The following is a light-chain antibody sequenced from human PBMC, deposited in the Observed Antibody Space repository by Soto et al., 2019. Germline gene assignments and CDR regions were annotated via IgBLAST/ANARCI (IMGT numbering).Light chain of an antibody. CDR3: QQYGSSPT. J-gene: IGKJ2*01. Sequence: EIVLTQSPGTLSLSPGERATLSCRASQSVSSSYLAWNQQKPGQAPRLLIYGASSRATGIPDRFSGSGSVTDFTLTISRLEPEGFEVYYCQQYGSSPTFGQGTKLEIK. CDR1: QSVSSSY. V-gene: IGKV3-20*01. CDR2: GAS.